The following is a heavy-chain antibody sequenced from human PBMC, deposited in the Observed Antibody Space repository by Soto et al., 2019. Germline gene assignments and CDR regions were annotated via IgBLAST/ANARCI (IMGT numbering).Heavy chain of an antibody. D-gene: IGHD3-22*01. CDR3: ARGPSYYDSSGYYHNRFDP. V-gene: IGHV1-69*13. CDR1: GGTFSSYA. Sequence: SVKVSCKASGGTFSSYAISWVRQAPGQGLEWMGGIIPIFGTANYAQKFQGRVTITADESTSTAYMELSSLRSEDTAVYYCARGPSYYDSSGYYHNRFDPWGQGTLATV. CDR2: IIPIFGTA. J-gene: IGHJ5*02.